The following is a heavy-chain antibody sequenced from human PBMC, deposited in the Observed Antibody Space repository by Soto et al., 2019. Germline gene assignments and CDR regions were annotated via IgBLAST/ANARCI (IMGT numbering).Heavy chain of an antibody. D-gene: IGHD3-3*01. CDR1: GGSISIYY. J-gene: IGHJ4*02. Sequence: PSETLSLTCTVSGGSISIYYWSWMRQPPGKGLEWIGYIYYSGSTNYNPSLKSRVTISVDTSKNQFSLKLRSVTAADTAVYYCSRLGRHDFWCGYGYYFDYWGPGTLVPVSS. CDR2: IYYSGST. V-gene: IGHV4-59*01. CDR3: SRLGRHDFWCGYGYYFDY.